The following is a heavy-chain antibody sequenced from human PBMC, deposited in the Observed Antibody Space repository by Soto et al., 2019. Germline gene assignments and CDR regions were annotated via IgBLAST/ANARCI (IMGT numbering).Heavy chain of an antibody. V-gene: IGHV3-74*01. CDR3: VKASYNWNYANFDY. CDR2: IDTDGGGT. J-gene: IGHJ4*02. Sequence: TGGSLRLSCAASGFTFNTYWMHWVRLTPGEGLMWVSRIDTDGGGTDYADSVRGRFTISRDNARNTLYLQMNSLRAEDSAVYYCVKASYNWNYANFDYWGQGTLVTVSS. CDR1: GFTFNTYW. D-gene: IGHD1-7*01.